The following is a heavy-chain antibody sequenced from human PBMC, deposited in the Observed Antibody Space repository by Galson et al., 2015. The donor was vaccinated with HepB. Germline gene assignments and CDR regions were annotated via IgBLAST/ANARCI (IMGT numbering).Heavy chain of an antibody. CDR3: AKDPSGIAVTLSH. Sequence: SLRLSCAASGFTFSSYAMSWVRQAPGKGLEWVSAISSSGGSTYYADSVKGRFTISRDNSKNTLYLQMNSLRAEDTAVYYCAKDPSGIAVTLSHWGQGTLVTVSS. V-gene: IGHV3-23*01. CDR2: ISSSGGST. D-gene: IGHD6-19*01. CDR1: GFTFSSYA. J-gene: IGHJ4*02.